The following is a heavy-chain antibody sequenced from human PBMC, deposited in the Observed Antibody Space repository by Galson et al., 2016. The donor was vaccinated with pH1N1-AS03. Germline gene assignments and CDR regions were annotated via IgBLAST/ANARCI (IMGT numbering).Heavy chain of an antibody. D-gene: IGHD4-11*01. V-gene: IGHV4-39*01. CDR3: AKTVFTDAFDI. Sequence: ETLSLTCTVSGGSISSRDHYWVWIRQTPGKGLEWIGHIYYSGNSYYNPSLKSRVNFSVDTSMNQFSLKLASVTAADPAVYYCAKTVFTDAFDIWSPGTRVSVSS. CDR1: GGSISSRDHY. J-gene: IGHJ3*02. CDR2: IYYSGNS.